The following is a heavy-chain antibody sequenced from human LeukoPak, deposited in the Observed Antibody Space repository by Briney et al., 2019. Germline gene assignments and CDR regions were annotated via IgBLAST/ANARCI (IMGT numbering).Heavy chain of an antibody. Sequence: ASETLSLTCTVSGGSISSSSYYWGWIRQPPGKGLEWIGSIYDSGSTYYNPSLKSRVTISVDTSKNQFSLKLSSVTAADTAVYYCARQAGGHNSRYYYYYMDVWGKGTTVTISS. J-gene: IGHJ6*03. CDR3: ARQAGGHNSRYYYYYMDV. V-gene: IGHV4-39*01. D-gene: IGHD1-1*01. CDR2: IYDSGST. CDR1: GGSISSSSYY.